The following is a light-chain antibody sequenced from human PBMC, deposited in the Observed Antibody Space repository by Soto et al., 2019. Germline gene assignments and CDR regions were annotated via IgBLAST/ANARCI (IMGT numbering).Light chain of an antibody. Sequence: QSALTQPASVSGSPGQSITISCTGTSSDVGSYNLVSWYQQHPGKAPKLMIYEDSKRPSGVSNRFSGSKSGNTASLTISGLQAEDEADYYCCSYAGRGVFGGGTKVTVL. V-gene: IGLV2-23*01. CDR3: CSYAGRGV. CDR2: EDS. CDR1: SSDVGSYNL. J-gene: IGLJ2*01.